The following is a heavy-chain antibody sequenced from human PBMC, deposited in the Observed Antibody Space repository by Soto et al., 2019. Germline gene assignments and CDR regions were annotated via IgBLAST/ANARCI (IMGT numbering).Heavy chain of an antibody. CDR1: GFSFSTSQVG. CDR2: VYWDDGK. Sequence: SGPTLVNPTQTLTLTCTFSGFSFSTSQVGVGWIRQPPGKAQGWLALVYWDDGKRYSPSLRSRLTITKDTSKNQVVLTMTNMDPVDTATYYCAHRPGGYISGWDNGYFDYWGRGTLVTVSS. J-gene: IGHJ4*02. V-gene: IGHV2-5*02. CDR3: AHRPGGYISGWDNGYFDY. D-gene: IGHD6-19*01.